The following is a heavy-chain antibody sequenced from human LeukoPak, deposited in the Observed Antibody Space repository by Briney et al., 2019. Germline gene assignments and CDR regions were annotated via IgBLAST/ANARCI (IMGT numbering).Heavy chain of an antibody. D-gene: IGHD3-16*01. CDR1: GGSISNYY. V-gene: IGHV4-59*01. J-gene: IGHJ4*02. CDR3: ARDRLGNTVDY. CDR2: IHYSGST. Sequence: SETLSLTRTVSGGSISNYYWTWIRQSPGKGLEWIGYIHYSGSTIYNPSLRSRLTMSVDTSNNQFSLKLNSVTAADTAVYYCARDRLGNTVDYWGQGALVTVSS.